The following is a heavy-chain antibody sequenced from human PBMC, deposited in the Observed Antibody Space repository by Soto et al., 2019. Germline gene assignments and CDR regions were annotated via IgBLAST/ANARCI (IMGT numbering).Heavy chain of an antibody. CDR1: GGSISSGGYY. CDR2: IYYSGST. Sequence: QVQLQESGPGLVKPSQTLSLTCTVSGGSISSGGYYWSWIRQHPGKGLEWIGYIYYSGSTYYNPSLKSRVTISVDTSKTQFSLELSSVTAADTAAYYCARSGYSYGPNPLLYWGQGTLVTVSS. J-gene: IGHJ4*02. V-gene: IGHV4-31*03. CDR3: ARSGYSYGPNPLLY. D-gene: IGHD5-18*01.